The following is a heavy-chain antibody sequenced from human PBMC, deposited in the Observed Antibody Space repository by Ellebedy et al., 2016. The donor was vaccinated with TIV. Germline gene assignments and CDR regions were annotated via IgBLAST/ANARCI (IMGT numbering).Heavy chain of an antibody. CDR1: GASISSYF. Sequence: MPSETLSLTCTVSGASISSYFWSWIRQPPGKGLEWIGYFSNTGNTNYNPSLKSRVSISLDTSRSQFSLSLTSVTAADTAVYFCARDRRGSYDFWGQGTLIAVSS. D-gene: IGHD3-10*01. CDR3: ARDRRGSYDF. J-gene: IGHJ4*02. V-gene: IGHV4-59*01. CDR2: FSNTGNT.